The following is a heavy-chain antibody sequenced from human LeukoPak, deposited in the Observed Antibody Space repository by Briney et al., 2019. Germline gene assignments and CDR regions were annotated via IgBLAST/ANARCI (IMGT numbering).Heavy chain of an antibody. J-gene: IGHJ4*02. D-gene: IGHD2-21*01. V-gene: IGHV3-48*02. CDR1: GFTFSDYS. CDR2: ISSSSTTI. CDR3: ARERVIAAAGDGFDS. Sequence: GGSLRLSCAASGFTFSDYSMNWVRQAPGKGLEWVSYISSSSTTIFYADSVKGRFAISRDNAKNSLFLQMNGLRDEDTALYYCARERVIAAAGDGFDSWGQGTLVTVSS.